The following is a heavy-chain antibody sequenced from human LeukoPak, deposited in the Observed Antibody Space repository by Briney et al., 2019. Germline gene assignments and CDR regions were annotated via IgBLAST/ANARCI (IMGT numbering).Heavy chain of an antibody. CDR2: ISSSGSTI. Sequence: PGGSLRLSCAASGFTFSSYEMNWVRQAPGKGLEWVSYISSSGSTIYYADSVKGRFTISRDNAKNSLYLQMNSLRAEDTAVYYCARRNPLDFIDYWGQGTLVTVSS. CDR1: GFTFSSYE. J-gene: IGHJ4*02. D-gene: IGHD1-14*01. CDR3: ARRNPLDFIDY. V-gene: IGHV3-48*03.